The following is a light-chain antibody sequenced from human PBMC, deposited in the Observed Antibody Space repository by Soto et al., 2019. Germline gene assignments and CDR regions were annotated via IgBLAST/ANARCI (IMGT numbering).Light chain of an antibody. CDR1: KLGDKY. V-gene: IGLV3-1*01. CDR2: EDN. Sequence: SYELTQPPSVSVSPGQTASIPCSGDKLGDKYASWYQQRPGQSPVVVIYEDNKRPSGIPERFSGSNSGNTATLTISGTQATDEADYYCAAWDDSLSGLYVFGTGTKVTVL. J-gene: IGLJ1*01. CDR3: AAWDDSLSGLYV.